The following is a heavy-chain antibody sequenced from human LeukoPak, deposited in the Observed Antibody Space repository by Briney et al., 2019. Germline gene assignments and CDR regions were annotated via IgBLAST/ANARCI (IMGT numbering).Heavy chain of an antibody. J-gene: IGHJ4*02. D-gene: IGHD6-19*01. CDR1: GFSFGSYG. CDR3: ARTREKWQVLDY. CDR2: ISHEGSFQ. Sequence: GRSLRLSCAASGFSFGSYGMHWVRQAPGKGLEWLAVISHEGSFQNYADSVRGRFTVSKDNSKNMAYLQMNSLRPDDTAVYFCARTREKWQVLDYWGQGTLVTVSS. V-gene: IGHV3-30*03.